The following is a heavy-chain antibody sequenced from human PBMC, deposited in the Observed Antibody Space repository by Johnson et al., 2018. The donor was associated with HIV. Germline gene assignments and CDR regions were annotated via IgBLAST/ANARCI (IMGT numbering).Heavy chain of an antibody. J-gene: IGHJ3*02. V-gene: IGHV3-48*04. CDR2: ISSSGSTI. CDR3: ARVGYSNYGGGAFDI. Sequence: MLLVESGGGVVQPGRSLRLSCAASGFTFSSYAMSWVRQAPGKGLEWVSYISSSGSTIYYADSVKGRFIISRDNAKNSLYLQMNSLRAEDTAVYYCARVGYSNYGGGAFDIWGQGTMVTVSS. CDR1: GFTFSSYA. D-gene: IGHD4-11*01.